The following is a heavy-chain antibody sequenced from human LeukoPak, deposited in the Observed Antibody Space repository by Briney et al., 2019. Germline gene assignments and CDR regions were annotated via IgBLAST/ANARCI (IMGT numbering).Heavy chain of an antibody. Sequence: SETLSLTCAVYGGSFSGYYWSWIRQPPGKGLEWIGEINHSGSTNYNPSLKSRVTISVDTSKNQFSLKLSSVTAADTAVYYCARAASAMVRGVILYYYYYYMDVWGKGTTVTVSS. V-gene: IGHV4-34*01. J-gene: IGHJ6*03. CDR3: ARAASAMVRGVILYYYYYYMDV. CDR1: GGSFSGYY. D-gene: IGHD3-10*01. CDR2: INHSGST.